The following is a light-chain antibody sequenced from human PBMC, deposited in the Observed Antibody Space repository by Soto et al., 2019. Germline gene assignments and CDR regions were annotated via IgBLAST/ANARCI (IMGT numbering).Light chain of an antibody. J-gene: IGKJ1*01. CDR2: AAS. Sequence: EVVLTQSPGTVSLSPGERATLSCRASQSVTSNYLAWYQQKPGQAPRLLIYAASSRATGISDRFSGSGSGTDFTLSISRLEPEDFAVYYCQRYGSSVTWTFGQGTKVEIK. CDR1: QSVTSNY. V-gene: IGKV3-20*01. CDR3: QRYGSSVTWT.